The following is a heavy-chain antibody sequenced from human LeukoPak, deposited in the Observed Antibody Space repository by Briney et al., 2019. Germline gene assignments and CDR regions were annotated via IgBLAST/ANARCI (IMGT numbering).Heavy chain of an antibody. D-gene: IGHD6-13*01. V-gene: IGHV3-23*01. J-gene: IGHJ4*02. CDR2: ISGSGGST. CDR1: GFTFSSYA. Sequence: GGSLRLSCAASGFTFSSYAMSWVRQAPGKGLEWVSAISGSGGSTYYADSVKGRFTISRDNSKNTLYLQMDSLRAEDTAVYYCASLGIAAAGTDGGDYWGQGTLVTVSS. CDR3: ASLGIAAAGTDGGDY.